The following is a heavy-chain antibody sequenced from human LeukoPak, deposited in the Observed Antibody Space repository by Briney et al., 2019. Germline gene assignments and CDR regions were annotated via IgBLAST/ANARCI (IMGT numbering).Heavy chain of an antibody. CDR1: GYTFTSYY. V-gene: IGHV1-46*01. CDR3: ATYSGDWRFDY. J-gene: IGHJ4*02. D-gene: IGHD4-17*01. CDR2: INPSGGST. Sequence: GASVKVSCKASGYTFTSYYMHWVRQAPGQGLEWMGIINPSGGSTSYAQKFQGRVTMTRDTPTSTVYMELNSLISDDTALYYCATYSGDWRFDYWGQGTLVTVSS.